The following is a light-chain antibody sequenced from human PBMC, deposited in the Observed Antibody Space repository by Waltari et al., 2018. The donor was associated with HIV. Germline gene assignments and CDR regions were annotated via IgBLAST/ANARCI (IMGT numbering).Light chain of an antibody. CDR2: GAS. CDR1: QSVSTH. V-gene: IGKV3-15*01. CDR3: QQYNNWPGIT. J-gene: IGKJ3*01. Sequence: EIVMTQSPVTLSMSPGERATLSCRASQSVSTHLAWYQQKPGQAPRLLIYGASTGATGIPARFSGSGSGTEVTLTISSLQSEDFAVYYCQQYNNWPGITFGPGTKVDIK.